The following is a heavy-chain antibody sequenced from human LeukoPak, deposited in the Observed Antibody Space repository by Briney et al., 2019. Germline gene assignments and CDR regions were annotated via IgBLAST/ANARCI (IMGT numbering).Heavy chain of an antibody. CDR2: INHSGST. CDR3: ARTLTDYGDYVGWFDP. CDR1: GVSFSGYY. V-gene: IGHV4-34*01. J-gene: IGHJ5*02. Sequence: SETLSLTCAVYGVSFSGYYWSWIRQPPGKGLEWIGEINHSGSTNYNPSLKSRVTISVDTSKNQFSLKLSSVTAADTAVYYCARTLTDYGDYVGWFDPWGQGTLVTVSS. D-gene: IGHD4-17*01.